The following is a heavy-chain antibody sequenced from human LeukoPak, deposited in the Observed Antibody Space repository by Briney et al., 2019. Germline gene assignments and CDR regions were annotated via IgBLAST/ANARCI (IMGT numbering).Heavy chain of an antibody. J-gene: IGHJ4*02. Sequence: PGGSLRLSCAASGFTFSSYAMHWVRQAPGKGLEYVSGISSNGGSTYYANSVKGRFTISRDNSKNTLYLQMGSLRAEDMAVYYCARSRVDTAMIPHYFDYWGQGTLVTVSS. CDR2: ISSNGGST. CDR1: GFTFSSYA. D-gene: IGHD5-18*01. CDR3: ARSRVDTAMIPHYFDY. V-gene: IGHV3-64*01.